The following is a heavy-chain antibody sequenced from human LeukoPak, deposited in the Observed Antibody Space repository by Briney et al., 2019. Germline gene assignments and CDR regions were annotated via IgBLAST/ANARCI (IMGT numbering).Heavy chain of an antibody. CDR1: GGSVNSGSYF. CDR2: IYYSGST. CDR3: ARDWSSTSNMDV. Sequence: SETLSLTCTVSGGSVNSGSYFWSWIRQPPGKGLEWIGYIYYSGSTNYNPSLKSRVTMSLDRSKNQFSLKLSSVTAADTAVYYCARDWSSTSNMDVWGQGTTVTVSS. D-gene: IGHD2-2*01. J-gene: IGHJ6*02. V-gene: IGHV4-61*01.